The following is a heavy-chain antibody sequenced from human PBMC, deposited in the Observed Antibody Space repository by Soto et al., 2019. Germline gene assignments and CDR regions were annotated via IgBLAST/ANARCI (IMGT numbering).Heavy chain of an antibody. CDR2: IYYSGST. V-gene: IGHV4-31*03. CDR3: ARGYSSSWYDY. CDR1: GGSISSGGYY. Sequence: PSETLSLTCTVSGGSISSGGYYWSWIRQHPGKGLEWIGYIYYSGSTYYNPSLKSRVTISVDTSKNQFSLKLSSVTAADTAVYYCARGYSSSWYDYWGQGTLVTVSS. J-gene: IGHJ4*02. D-gene: IGHD6-13*01.